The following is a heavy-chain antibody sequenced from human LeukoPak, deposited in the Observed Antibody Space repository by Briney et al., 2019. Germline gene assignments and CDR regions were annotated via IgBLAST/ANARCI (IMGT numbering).Heavy chain of an antibody. D-gene: IGHD2-2*01. CDR2: MNPNSGNT. CDR3: ASGTTDIVVVPATLRNYYFDY. V-gene: IGHV1-8*01. Sequence: ASVKVSCKTSGYTFTNYDLNWVRHATGQGLEWMGWMNPNSGNTGYAQKFQGRVTITADKSTSTAYMELSSLRSEDTAVYYCASGTTDIVVVPATLRNYYFDYWGQGTLVTVSS. CDR1: GYTFTNYD. J-gene: IGHJ4*02.